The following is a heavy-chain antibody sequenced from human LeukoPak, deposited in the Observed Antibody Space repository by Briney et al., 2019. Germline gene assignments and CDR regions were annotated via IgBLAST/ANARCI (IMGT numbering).Heavy chain of an antibody. D-gene: IGHD6-13*01. J-gene: IGHJ4*02. CDR2: IYSGGST. CDR3: AKRESSSSWYNYFDY. Sequence: GGSLRLSCAASGFTVSSNYMSWVRQAPGKGLEWVSVIYSGGSTYYADSVKGRFTISRDNSKNTLYLQMNSLRAEDTAVYYCAKRESSSSWYNYFDYWGQGTLVTVSS. V-gene: IGHV3-66*01. CDR1: GFTVSSNY.